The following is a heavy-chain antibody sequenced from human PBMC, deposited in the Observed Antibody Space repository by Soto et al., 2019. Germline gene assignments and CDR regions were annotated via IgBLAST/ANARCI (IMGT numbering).Heavy chain of an antibody. D-gene: IGHD3-22*01. Sequence: QVQLVQSGAEVKKPGASVKVSCRASGYTLTDYTMHWVRQAPGQRPEWMGWINAGNGNTNYSQNFQGRLTITRDTSANTAYMELNSLRSEDTAVYYCARPYWTYHYDGSGFLTHFDPWGQGTLVTVSS. CDR1: GYTLTDYT. CDR3: ARPYWTYHYDGSGFLTHFDP. CDR2: INAGNGNT. V-gene: IGHV1-3*01. J-gene: IGHJ5*02.